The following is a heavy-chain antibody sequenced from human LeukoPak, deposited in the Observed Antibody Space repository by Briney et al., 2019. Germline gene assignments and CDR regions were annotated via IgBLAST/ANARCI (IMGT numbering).Heavy chain of an antibody. CDR2: TYYRSKWYN. CDR3: ARAHSSSRYAMDV. V-gene: IGHV6-1*01. J-gene: IGHJ6*02. D-gene: IGHD6-13*01. CDR1: GDRVSSNSAA. Sequence: SQTLSLTCAISGDRVSSNSAAWNWIRPSPSRGLEWLGRTYYRSKWYNDYAVSVKSRITINPDTSKNQFSLQLNSVTTEDTAVYYCARAHSSSRYAMDVWGQGTTVTVSS.